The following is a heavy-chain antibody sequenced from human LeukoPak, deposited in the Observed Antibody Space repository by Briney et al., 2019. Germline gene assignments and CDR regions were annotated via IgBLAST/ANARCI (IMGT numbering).Heavy chain of an antibody. D-gene: IGHD3-16*01. CDR3: ARLGEAVGVLTSDYYYMDV. Sequence: SVKVSCKASGGTFSSYTISWVRRSPGQGLEWMGRIIPILGIGNYAQKFQGRVTITADKSTSTAYMELSSLRSEDTAVYYCARLGEAVGVLTSDYYYMDVWGKGTTVIVSS. J-gene: IGHJ6*03. CDR1: GGTFSSYT. CDR2: IIPILGIG. V-gene: IGHV1-69*02.